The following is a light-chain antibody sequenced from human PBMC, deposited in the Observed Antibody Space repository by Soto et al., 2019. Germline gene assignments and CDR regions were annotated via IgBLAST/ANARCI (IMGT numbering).Light chain of an antibody. CDR2: ANN. V-gene: IGLV1-47*01. CDR3: AVWDDSLSGRV. CDR1: SSNIGSNY. Sequence: QPVLTQPPSASGTPGQRVTISCSGSSSNIGSNYVHWYQQFPGTAPKVLIYANNQRPSGVPDRFSGSKSGTSASLAISGLRSEDEAHYYCAVWDDSLSGRVFGGGTKLTVL. J-gene: IGLJ3*02.